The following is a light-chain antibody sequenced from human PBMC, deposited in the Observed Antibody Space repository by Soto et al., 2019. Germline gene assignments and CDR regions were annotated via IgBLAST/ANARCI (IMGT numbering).Light chain of an antibody. Sequence: DIQMTQSPSTLSASVGDSVTITCRASQSVSKWLAWYQQKSGKGPEPQIFGASSLESGVPSRFSGTGSGTEFTLTICNLQPDDTGTYYCQQYKRYSVTFGQGTKVDIK. CDR1: QSVSKW. CDR2: GAS. CDR3: QQYKRYSVT. J-gene: IGKJ1*01. V-gene: IGKV1-5*01.